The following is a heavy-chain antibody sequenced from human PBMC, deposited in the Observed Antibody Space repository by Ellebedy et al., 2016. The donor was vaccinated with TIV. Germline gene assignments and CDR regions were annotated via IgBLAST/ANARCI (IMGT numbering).Heavy chain of an antibody. CDR2: ISGRNTYI. Sequence: GESLKISCVASGFAFTPYSINWVRQAPGKGLEWVSSISGRNTYIYYADSVKGRFTISRDNAKNSVFLQMNSLTTEDTAGYYCARDGVSESGSIFYFDHWGQGTVVTVSS. CDR1: GFAFTPYS. D-gene: IGHD3-3*01. J-gene: IGHJ4*02. CDR3: ARDGVSESGSIFYFDH. V-gene: IGHV3-21*01.